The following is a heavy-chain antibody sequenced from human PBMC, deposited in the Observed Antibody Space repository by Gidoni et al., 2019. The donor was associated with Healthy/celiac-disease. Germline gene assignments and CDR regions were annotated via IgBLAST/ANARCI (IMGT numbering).Heavy chain of an antibody. J-gene: IGHJ4*02. CDR1: GGTFSSYA. V-gene: IGHV1-69*01. D-gene: IGHD1-20*01. CDR2: IIPIFGTA. Sequence: QVQLVQSGAEVKKPGSSVKVSCKASGGTFSSYAISWVRQAPGQGLEWMGGIIPIFGTANYAPKFQVRVTITADESTSTAYMELSSLRSEDTAVYYCARDSVPYNWNQRPGLWHSSFDYWGQGTLVTVSS. CDR3: ARDSVPYNWNQRPGLWHSSFDY.